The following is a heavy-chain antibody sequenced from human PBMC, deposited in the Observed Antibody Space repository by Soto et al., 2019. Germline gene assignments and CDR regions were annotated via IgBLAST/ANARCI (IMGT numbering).Heavy chain of an antibody. Sequence: SLRLSCAASGFTFSSYSMNWVRQAPGKGLEWVSSISSSSSYIYYADSVKGRFTISRDNAKNSLYLQMNSLSAEDTAVYYCARAPYYYDSRGYWAYWGQGTLVTVSS. V-gene: IGHV3-21*01. CDR2: ISSSSSYI. D-gene: IGHD3-22*01. CDR3: ARAPYYYDSRGYWAY. J-gene: IGHJ4*02. CDR1: GFTFSSYS.